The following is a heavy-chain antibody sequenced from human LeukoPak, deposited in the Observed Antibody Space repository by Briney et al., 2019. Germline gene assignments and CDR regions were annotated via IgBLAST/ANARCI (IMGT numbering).Heavy chain of an antibody. V-gene: IGHV3-30-3*01. D-gene: IGHD3-22*01. CDR1: GFTFSSYA. CDR2: ISYDGSNK. Sequence: PGGSLRLSCAASGFTFSSYAMHWVRQAPGKGLEWVAVISYDGSNKYYADSVKGRFTISRDNSKNTLYLQMNSLRSEDTAVYYCATSELKYYDSSRAEYFQHWGQGTLVTVSS. J-gene: IGHJ1*01. CDR3: ATSELKYYDSSRAEYFQH.